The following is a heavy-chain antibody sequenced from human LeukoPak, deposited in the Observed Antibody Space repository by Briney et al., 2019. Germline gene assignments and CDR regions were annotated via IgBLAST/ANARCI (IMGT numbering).Heavy chain of an antibody. J-gene: IGHJ5*01. V-gene: IGHV3-74*01. Sequence: GSLRLSCAASGFTFRNYWMHWVRQAPGKGLVWVSRIKGDGTHTIYADSVKGRFSISRDNAKSTLYLQMRSLRADDTAVYYCVRDWDHFDFDSWGQGTLVTVSS. D-gene: IGHD1-26*01. CDR1: GFTFRNYW. CDR3: VRDWDHFDFDS. CDR2: IKGDGTHT.